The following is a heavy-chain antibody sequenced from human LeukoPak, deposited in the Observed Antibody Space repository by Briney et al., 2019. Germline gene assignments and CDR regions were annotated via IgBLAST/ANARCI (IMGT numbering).Heavy chain of an antibody. CDR1: GESISGFY. J-gene: IGHJ3*02. V-gene: IGHV4-59*08. D-gene: IGHD1-26*01. CDR3: ARHQWVPAFDI. CDR2: IYYSGST. Sequence: PSETLSLTCTASGESISGFYWNWIRQPPGKGLEWIGYIYYSGSTNYNPSLESRVTISIDTSKNQFSLKLSSVTAADTAVYYCARHQWVPAFDIWGQGTMVTVSS.